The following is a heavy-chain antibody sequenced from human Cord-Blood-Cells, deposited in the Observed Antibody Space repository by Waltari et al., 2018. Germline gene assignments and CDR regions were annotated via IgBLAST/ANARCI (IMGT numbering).Heavy chain of an antibody. J-gene: IGHJ4*02. CDR3: ARDPDSSGYPYYFDY. Sequence: EVQLVESGGGLVQPGGSLRLSCAASGSPFSCYWMSWVRQAPGKGLEWVANIKQDGSEKYYVDSVKGRFTISRDNAKNSLYLQMNSLRAEDTAVYYCARDPDSSGYPYYFDYWGQGTLVTVSS. V-gene: IGHV3-7*01. D-gene: IGHD3-22*01. CDR2: IKQDGSEK. CDR1: GSPFSCYW.